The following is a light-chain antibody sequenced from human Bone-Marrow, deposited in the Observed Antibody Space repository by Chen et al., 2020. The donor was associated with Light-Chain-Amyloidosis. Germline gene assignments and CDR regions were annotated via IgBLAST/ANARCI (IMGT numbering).Light chain of an antibody. CDR2: EVT. Sequence: QSALTQPASVSGSPGQSITISCTGTSSDVGGDNHVSWYQQHPDKAPKLMIYEVTNRPSWVPDRFSGSKSANTASLTISGLQTEDEADYFCSSYTITNPLVFGSGTRVTVL. J-gene: IGLJ1*01. V-gene: IGLV2-14*01. CDR1: SSDVGGDNH. CDR3: SSYTITNPLV.